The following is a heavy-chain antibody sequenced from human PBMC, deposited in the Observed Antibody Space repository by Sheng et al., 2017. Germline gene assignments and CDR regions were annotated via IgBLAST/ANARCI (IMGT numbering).Heavy chain of an antibody. CDR1: GDTFRSYV. J-gene: IGHJ4*02. V-gene: IGHV1-69*11. D-gene: IGHD6-13*01. CDR3: ARDLRGMSNHFDN. Sequence: QVQLVQSGAEVKKPGSSVKVSCKASGDTFRSYVIAWVRQAPGQRLEWMGRIVVTLQKTHYAEKFQGRVAISADEGTNTAHMELFSLTSDDTAVYYCARDLRGMSNHFDNWGQGTLFTV. CDR2: IVVTLQKT.